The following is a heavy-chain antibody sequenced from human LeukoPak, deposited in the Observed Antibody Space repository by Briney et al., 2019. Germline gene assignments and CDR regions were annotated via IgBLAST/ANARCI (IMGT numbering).Heavy chain of an antibody. CDR3: ARITMIVVGNFDY. Sequence: PGGSLRLSCAASGFTFSSYWMSWVRQAPGKGLEWVANIKQDGSEKYYVDSVKGRFTISRDNAKNSLYLQMNSLGAEDTAVYYCARITMIVVGNFDYWGQGTLVTVSS. J-gene: IGHJ4*02. CDR1: GFTFSSYW. CDR2: IKQDGSEK. V-gene: IGHV3-7*01. D-gene: IGHD3-22*01.